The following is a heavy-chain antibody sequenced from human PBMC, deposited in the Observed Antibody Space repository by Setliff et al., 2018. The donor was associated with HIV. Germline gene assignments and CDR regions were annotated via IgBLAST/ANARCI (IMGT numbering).Heavy chain of an antibody. V-gene: IGHV4-61*09. CDR2: IYTSGST. CDR1: GGSISSGSYY. J-gene: IGHJ6*02. D-gene: IGHD3-10*01. CDR3: ARNFGLSPSGKYYYYYGMDI. Sequence: SSETLSLTCTVSGGSISSGSYYWSWIRQPAGKGLEWIGHIYTSGSTNYNPSLKSRVTMTRDTSINAAYMELRSLRSDDTAVYYCARNFGLSPSGKYYYYYGMDIWGQGTTVTVSS.